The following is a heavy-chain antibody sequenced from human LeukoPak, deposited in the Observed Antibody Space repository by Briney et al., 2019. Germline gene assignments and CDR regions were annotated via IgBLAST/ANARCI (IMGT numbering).Heavy chain of an antibody. CDR1: GFTFSSYW. Sequence: GGSLRLSCAASGFTFSSYWMSWVRQAPGKGLEWVSYISSSGSTIYYAASVKGRFTISRDNARHSLYLQMNSLRAEDTAVYYCAELGITMIGGVWGKGTTVTISS. CDR2: ISSSGSTI. CDR3: AELGITMIGGV. J-gene: IGHJ6*04. V-gene: IGHV3-48*04. D-gene: IGHD3-10*02.